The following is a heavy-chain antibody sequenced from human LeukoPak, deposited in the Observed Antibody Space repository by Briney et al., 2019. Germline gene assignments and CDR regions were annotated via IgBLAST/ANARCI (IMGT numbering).Heavy chain of an antibody. CDR3: ATSTSRPLLAPVPKSQYYFET. V-gene: IGHV4-34*01. CDR1: GGSFSGYY. Sequence: SETLSLTCAVYGGSFSGYYWSWIRQPPRKGLEWIGEINHRGSTNYHPSLKTRATLPVDTAKNQFSLKLSSVTATDTAVSDCATSTSRPLLAPVPKSQYYFETWGHGTPVTVSS. CDR2: INHRGST. J-gene: IGHJ4*03. D-gene: IGHD2-21*01.